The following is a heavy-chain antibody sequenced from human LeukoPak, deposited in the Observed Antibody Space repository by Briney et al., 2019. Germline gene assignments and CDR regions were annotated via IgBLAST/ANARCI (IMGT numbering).Heavy chain of an antibody. CDR3: ARPGRKFYGSGTYLSFDY. J-gene: IGHJ4*02. CDR1: GFTFSSYG. CDR2: IQYDGSNK. D-gene: IGHD3-10*01. V-gene: IGHV3-30*02. Sequence: GGSLRLSCAASGFTFSSYGMQWVRQAPGKGPEWVAFIQYDGSNKYYADSVKGRFTISRDNSKDTLYLQMNSLKAEDTAVYYCARPGRKFYGSGTYLSFDYWGQGTLVTVSS.